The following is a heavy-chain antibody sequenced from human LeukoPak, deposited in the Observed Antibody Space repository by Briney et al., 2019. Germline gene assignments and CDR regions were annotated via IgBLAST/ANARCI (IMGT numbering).Heavy chain of an antibody. D-gene: IGHD3-3*01. J-gene: IGHJ5*02. Sequence: GESLKISCKGSGYSFTSYWIGWVRQMPGKGLEWMGIIYPGDSDTRYSPSFQGQVTISADKSISTAYLQWSSLKASDTAMYYCARTITIFGVVTAGNWFDPWGQGTLVTVSS. CDR1: GYSFTSYW. CDR3: ARTITIFGVVTAGNWFDP. CDR2: IYPGDSDT. V-gene: IGHV5-51*01.